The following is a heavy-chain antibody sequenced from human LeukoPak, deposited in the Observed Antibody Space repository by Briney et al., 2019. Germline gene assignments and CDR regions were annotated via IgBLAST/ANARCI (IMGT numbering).Heavy chain of an antibody. V-gene: IGHV3-7*01. CDR2: IKQDGSEK. D-gene: IGHD3-10*01. J-gene: IGHJ4*02. CDR1: GFTFSSYW. Sequence: GGSLRLSCAASGFTFSSYWMSWVRQAPGKGLEWVANIKQDGSEKYYVDSVKGRFTISRDNAKNSLYPQMNSLRAEDTAVYYCARDLPVWFGENNPPFGYWGQGTLVTVSS. CDR3: ARDLPVWFGENNPPFGY.